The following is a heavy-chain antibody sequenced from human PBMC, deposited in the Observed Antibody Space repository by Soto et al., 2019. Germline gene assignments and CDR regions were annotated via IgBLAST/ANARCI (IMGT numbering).Heavy chain of an antibody. CDR3: AKDSAYYGDYVGYFDY. CDR1: GFTFSSYA. Sequence: EVQLLESGGSLVQPGGSLRLSCAASGFTFSSYAMSWVRQAPGKGLEWVSAISGSGGSTYYADSVKGRFTISRDNSKNTLYLQMNSLRAEDTAVYYCAKDSAYYGDYVGYFDYWGQGTLVTVSS. V-gene: IGHV3-23*01. CDR2: ISGSGGST. D-gene: IGHD4-17*01. J-gene: IGHJ4*02.